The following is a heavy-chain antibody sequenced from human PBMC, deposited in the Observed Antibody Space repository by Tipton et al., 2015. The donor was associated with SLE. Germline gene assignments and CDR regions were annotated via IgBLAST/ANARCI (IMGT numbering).Heavy chain of an antibody. J-gene: IGHJ6*02. D-gene: IGHD6-13*01. CDR1: GGSFSGYY. CDR2: INHSGRT. CDR3: SGLYSSSWLPFGYYYYGMYV. Sequence: LRLSCAVYGGSFSGYYWSWIRQPPGRGLEWIGEINHSGRTNYNPSLKSRVTISVDTSKNQFSLKLSSVTAADTAVYYCSGLYSSSWLPFGYYYYGMYVWGQGTTVTVSS. V-gene: IGHV4-34*01.